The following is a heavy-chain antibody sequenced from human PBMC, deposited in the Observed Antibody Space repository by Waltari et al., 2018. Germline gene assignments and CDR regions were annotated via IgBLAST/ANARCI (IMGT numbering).Heavy chain of an antibody. CDR2: ISTDASDT. CDR1: GFTFSSYA. CDR3: ARVSRRTYRSPVPGRHYYYGMDV. V-gene: IGHV3-23*01. Sequence: EVQLLESGGGLVQPGGSLRLSCAASGFTFSSYAMSWVRQAPGKGLEWVSAISTDASDTTYADSVKGRFTISRDNARNTLYLQMNRLRAEDTAVYFCARVSRRTYRSPVPGRHYYYGMDVWGQGTTVTVSS. J-gene: IGHJ6*02. D-gene: IGHD1-1*01.